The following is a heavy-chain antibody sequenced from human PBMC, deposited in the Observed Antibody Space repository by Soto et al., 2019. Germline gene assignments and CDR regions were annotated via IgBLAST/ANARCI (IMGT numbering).Heavy chain of an antibody. J-gene: IGHJ4*02. CDR2: ISGSGGST. CDR1: GFTFSSYA. CDR3: ATPRGYSFPGVDY. Sequence: GGSLRLSCAASGFTFSSYAMSWVRQAPGKGLEWVSAISGSGGSTYYADSVKGRFTISRDSSKNTLYLQMNSLRAEGTAVYYCATPRGYSFPGVDYWGQGTLVTVSS. V-gene: IGHV3-23*01. D-gene: IGHD5-18*01.